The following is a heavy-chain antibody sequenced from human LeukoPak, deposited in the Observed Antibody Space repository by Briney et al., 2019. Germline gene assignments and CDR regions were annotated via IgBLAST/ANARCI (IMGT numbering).Heavy chain of an antibody. Sequence: ASVKVSCKVSGYTLTELSMHWVRQAPGKGLEWMGGFDPEDGETIYAQKFQGRVTMTEDTSTDTAYMELSSLRSEDTAVYYCATVGGYCSSTSCSIAPGHYYYYGMDVWGKGTTVTVSS. CDR3: ATVGGYCSSTSCSIAPGHYYYYGMDV. CDR1: GYTLTELS. V-gene: IGHV1-24*01. D-gene: IGHD2-2*01. J-gene: IGHJ6*04. CDR2: FDPEDGET.